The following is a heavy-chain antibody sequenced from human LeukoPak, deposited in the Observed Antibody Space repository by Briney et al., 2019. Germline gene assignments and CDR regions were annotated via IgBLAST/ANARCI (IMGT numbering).Heavy chain of an antibody. CDR1: GFSLSTSGVG. V-gene: IGHV2-5*01. J-gene: IGHJ4*02. D-gene: IGHD2-2*02. Sequence: ESGPTLVKPTQTLTLTCTFSGFSLSTSGVGVGWIRQPPGKALEWLALIYWNDDKRYSPSLKSRLTITKDTSKNQVVLTMTNMDPVDTATYYCARFGIPAAIPGYWGQGTLVTVSS. CDR2: IYWNDDK. CDR3: ARFGIPAAIPGY.